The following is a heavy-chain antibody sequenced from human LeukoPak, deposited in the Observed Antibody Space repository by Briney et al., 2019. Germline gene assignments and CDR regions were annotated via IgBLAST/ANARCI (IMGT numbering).Heavy chain of an antibody. CDR2: IKQDGSEK. D-gene: IGHD2-21*02. J-gene: IGHJ4*02. Sequence: PGGSLRLSCAASGFTFSTYWMSWVRQSPGKGLEWVANIKQDGSEKYYVDSVKGRFTISRDNAKNSLYLQMNSLRADDTAVFYCARDLYCGGDCYSGAIDYWGQGTLLTVSS. CDR3: ARDLYCGGDCYSGAIDY. V-gene: IGHV3-7*01. CDR1: GFTFSTYW.